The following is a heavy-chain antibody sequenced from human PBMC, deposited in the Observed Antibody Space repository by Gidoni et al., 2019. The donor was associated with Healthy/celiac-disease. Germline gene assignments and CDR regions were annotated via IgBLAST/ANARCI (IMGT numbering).Heavy chain of an antibody. D-gene: IGHD7-27*01. Sequence: KGRFTISRDNSKNTLYLQMNSLRAEDTAVYYCARESGARGMDVWGQGTTVTVSS. V-gene: IGHV3-30*01. CDR3: ARESGARGMDV. J-gene: IGHJ6*02.